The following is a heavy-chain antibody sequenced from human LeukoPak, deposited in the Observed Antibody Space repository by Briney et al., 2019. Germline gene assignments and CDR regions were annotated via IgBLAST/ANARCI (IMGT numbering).Heavy chain of an antibody. CDR2: ISNDGSDK. CDR3: AKVAATLFGLFDY. D-gene: IGHD3-10*02. Sequence: GRSLRLSCAASGFAFSSYGMHWVRQAPGKGLEWVAVISNDGSDKYYADSVKGRFTISRDNSKSTLYLQMNSLRAEDTAVYYCAKVAATLFGLFDYWGQGTLVTVSS. J-gene: IGHJ4*02. CDR1: GFAFSSYG. V-gene: IGHV3-30*18.